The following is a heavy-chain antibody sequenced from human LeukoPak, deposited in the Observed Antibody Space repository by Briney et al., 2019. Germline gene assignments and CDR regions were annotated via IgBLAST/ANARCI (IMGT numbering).Heavy chain of an antibody. Sequence: KPSETLSLTCTVSGGSISSYYWSWIRQPPGKGLEWIGYICTSGSTNYNPSLKSRVTISVDTSKNQFSLKLSSVTAADTAAYYCARHLYYYYMDVWGRGTTVTVSS. J-gene: IGHJ6*03. D-gene: IGHD3-3*02. CDR2: ICTSGST. CDR1: GGSISSYY. V-gene: IGHV4-4*09. CDR3: ARHLYYYYMDV.